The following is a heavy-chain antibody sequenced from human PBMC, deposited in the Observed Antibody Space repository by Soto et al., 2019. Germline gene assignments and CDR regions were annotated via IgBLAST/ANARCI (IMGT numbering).Heavy chain of an antibody. Sequence: QVQLVQSGAEVKKPGASVKVSCKASGYTFTSYGISWVRQAPGQGLEWMGWISAYNGNTNYAQKLQGRVTMTTDTSTSTAFMELRSLRSDATAVYYCATYGGGYCSGGSCSSFDYWGQGTLVTVSS. D-gene: IGHD2-15*01. CDR1: GYTFTSYG. CDR2: ISAYNGNT. J-gene: IGHJ4*02. V-gene: IGHV1-18*01. CDR3: ATYGGGYCSGGSCSSFDY.